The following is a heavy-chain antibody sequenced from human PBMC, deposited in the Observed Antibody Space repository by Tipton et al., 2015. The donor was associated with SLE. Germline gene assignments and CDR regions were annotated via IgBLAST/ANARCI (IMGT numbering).Heavy chain of an antibody. J-gene: IGHJ5*02. CDR3: ARELRIVAPTAWSEP. CDR1: GGSISSSSYY. V-gene: IGHV4-39*07. CDR2: IYYSGSS. D-gene: IGHD1-26*01. Sequence: TLSLTCTVSGGSISSSSYYWGWIRQPPGKGLEWIGSIYYSGSSYYNPSLKSRVTISVDTSKNQFSLKLSSVTAADTAVYYCARELRIVAPTAWSEPSGQGTLVPAPS.